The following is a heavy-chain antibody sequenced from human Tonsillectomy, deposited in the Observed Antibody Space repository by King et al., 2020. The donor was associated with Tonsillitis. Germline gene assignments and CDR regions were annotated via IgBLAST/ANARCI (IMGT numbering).Heavy chain of an antibody. D-gene: IGHD1-26*01. V-gene: IGHV4-39*01. J-gene: IGHJ4*02. CDR1: GGSISSSDHY. Sequence: LQLQESGPGVVKPSETLSLTCTVSGGSISSSDHYWAWIRQPPGKGLEWIGYLSYSGTSFYNPSLKSRITISGGTSENRFSLKLTSVTAADTAVYFCARYVSGSFESWGQGVLVTVSS. CDR3: ARYVSGSFES. CDR2: LSYSGTS.